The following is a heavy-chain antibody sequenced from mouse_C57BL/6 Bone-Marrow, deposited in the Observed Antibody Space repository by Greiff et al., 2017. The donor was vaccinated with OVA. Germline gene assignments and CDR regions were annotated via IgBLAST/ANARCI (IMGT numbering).Heavy chain of an antibody. J-gene: IGHJ4*01. D-gene: IGHD2-12*01. CDR3: ARDREYDGDLMDD. CDR2: ISDGGSYT. V-gene: IGHV5-4*01. CDR1: GFTFSSYA. Sequence: EVQVVESGGGLVKPGGSLKLSCAASGFTFSSYAMSWVRQTPEKRLEWVATISDGGSYTYYPANVQGRFTISRHKAKNNPYLQMDHLRSEDTAMDYCARDREYDGDLMDDWGQGTSVTVSS.